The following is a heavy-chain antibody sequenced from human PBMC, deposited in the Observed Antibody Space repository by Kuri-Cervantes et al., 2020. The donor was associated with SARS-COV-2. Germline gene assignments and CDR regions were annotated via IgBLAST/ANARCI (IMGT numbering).Heavy chain of an antibody. J-gene: IGHJ4*02. CDR1: GFTFSNYW. Sequence: GESLKISCAASGFTFSNYWMHWVRQAPGKGLVWVSRINSDGSSTSYADSVKGRFTISRDNAKNTLYLQMNSLRAEDTAVYYCATQGTIYYYDTLWGQGTLVTVSS. D-gene: IGHD3-22*01. V-gene: IGHV3-74*01. CDR2: INSDGSST. CDR3: ATQGTIYYYDTL.